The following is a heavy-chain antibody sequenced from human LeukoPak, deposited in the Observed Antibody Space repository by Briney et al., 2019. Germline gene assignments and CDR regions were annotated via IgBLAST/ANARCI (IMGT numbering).Heavy chain of an antibody. Sequence: REASVKVSCKASGYTFTGYAIGWVRQAPGQGLEWMGWISAYNGHTKYAQNLQGRVTMTTDTSTTTAYMELRSLRSDDTAVYYCARDNSVGDIAWWFDPWGQGTLVTVSS. CDR3: ARDNSVGDIAWWFDP. CDR2: ISAYNGHT. CDR1: GYTFTGYA. J-gene: IGHJ5*02. D-gene: IGHD3-16*02. V-gene: IGHV1-18*01.